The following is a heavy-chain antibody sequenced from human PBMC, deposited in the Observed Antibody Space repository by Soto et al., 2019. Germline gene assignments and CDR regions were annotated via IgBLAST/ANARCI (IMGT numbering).Heavy chain of an antibody. CDR2: IWYDGSNK. V-gene: IGHV3-33*01. CDR3: AREDSGSYPARGLVDY. Sequence: LRLSCAASGFTFSSYGMHWVRQAPGKGLEWVAVIWYDGSNKYYADSVKGRFTISRDNSKNTLYLQMNSLRAEDTAVYYCAREDSGSYPARGLVDYWGQGTLVTVSS. CDR1: GFTFSSYG. D-gene: IGHD1-26*01. J-gene: IGHJ4*02.